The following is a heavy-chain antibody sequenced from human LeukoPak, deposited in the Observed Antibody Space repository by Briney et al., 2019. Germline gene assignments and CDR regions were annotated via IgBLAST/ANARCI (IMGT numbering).Heavy chain of an antibody. CDR3: ARCGEPSYDILTGYSRFDY. CDR1: GGTFSSYA. J-gene: IGHJ4*02. D-gene: IGHD3-9*01. V-gene: IGHV1-69*04. CDR2: IIPILGIA. Sequence: GASVEVSCKASGGTFSSYAISWVRQAPGQGLEWMGRIIPILGIANYAQKFQGRVTITADKSTSTAYMELSSLRSEDTAVYYCARCGEPSYDILTGYSRFDYWGQGTLVTVSS.